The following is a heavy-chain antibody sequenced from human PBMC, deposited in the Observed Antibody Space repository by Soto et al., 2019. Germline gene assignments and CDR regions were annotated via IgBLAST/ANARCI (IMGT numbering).Heavy chain of an antibody. J-gene: IGHJ3*01. CDR1: GYDFTRYG. CDR2: ISAYNGKR. Sequence: QGQLLQSGDEVKKPGASVRVSCRASGYDFTRYGIRWVRQAPGQGLEWVSWISAYNGKRDTAQKFQGRVTMTLDTSTDTAHMKLGDLTSGDTAVYYCARGRIVGSIHYAFEFWGQGTMVAVSS. V-gene: IGHV1-18*01. D-gene: IGHD2-21*01. CDR3: ARGRIVGSIHYAFEF.